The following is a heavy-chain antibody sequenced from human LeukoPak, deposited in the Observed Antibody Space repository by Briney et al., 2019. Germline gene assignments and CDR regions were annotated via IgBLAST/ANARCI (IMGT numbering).Heavy chain of an antibody. CDR1: GGSFSGYY. CDR3: ARARHVNSYYDFWSGYYYYMDV. V-gene: IGHV4-34*01. J-gene: IGHJ6*03. Sequence: SETLSLTRAVYGGSFSGYYWSWIRQPPVKGLEWIGEINHSGSTNYNPSLKSRVTISVDTSKNQFSLKLSSVTAADTAVYYCARARHVNSYYDFWSGYYYYMDVWGKGTTVTVSS. D-gene: IGHD3-3*01. CDR2: INHSGST.